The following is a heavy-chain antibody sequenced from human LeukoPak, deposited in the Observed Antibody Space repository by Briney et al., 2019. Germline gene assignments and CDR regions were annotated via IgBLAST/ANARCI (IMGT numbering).Heavy chain of an antibody. J-gene: IGHJ4*02. CDR1: GGSISSGSYY. D-gene: IGHD6-13*01. Sequence: SETLSLTCTVSGGSISSGSYYWTWVRQPAGKGLEWIGHIYSSGSTNYNPSLKSRVTISVDTSKNQFSLKLSSVTAADTAVYYCARARGPAWATAGSGRPPDYFDYWGQGTLVTVSS. V-gene: IGHV4-61*09. CDR3: ARARGPAWATAGSGRPPDYFDY. CDR2: IYSSGST.